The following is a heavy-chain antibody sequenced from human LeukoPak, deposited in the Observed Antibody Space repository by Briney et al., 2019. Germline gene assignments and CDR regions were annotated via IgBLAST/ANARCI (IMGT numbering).Heavy chain of an antibody. V-gene: IGHV3-23*01. CDR2: VSGSGGST. Sequence: GASLRLSCAASGFSLSNNAMNWVRQAPGKGLEWVSAVSGSGGSTYYADSVKGRFTISRDNSKNTVYLQMNSLRAEDTALYYCAKGWKGNLDYWGQGTLVTVSS. CDR3: AKGWKGNLDY. D-gene: IGHD1-14*01. CDR1: GFSLSNNA. J-gene: IGHJ4*02.